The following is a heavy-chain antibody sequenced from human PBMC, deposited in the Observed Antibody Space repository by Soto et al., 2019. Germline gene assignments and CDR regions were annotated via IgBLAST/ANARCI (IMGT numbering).Heavy chain of an antibody. J-gene: IGHJ6*02. CDR1: GLSFSGYY. D-gene: IGHD2-2*01. Sequence: SETLSLTCAVYGLSFSGYYLSWIRQPPGKGLEWIGEINHSGSTNYNPSLKSRVTISVDTSKNQFSLKLSSVTAADTAVYYCARARPYTLTVEYQLPSPNTKTYYYGMDVWGQGTTVTVSS. V-gene: IGHV4-34*01. CDR2: INHSGST. CDR3: ARARPYTLTVEYQLPSPNTKTYYYGMDV.